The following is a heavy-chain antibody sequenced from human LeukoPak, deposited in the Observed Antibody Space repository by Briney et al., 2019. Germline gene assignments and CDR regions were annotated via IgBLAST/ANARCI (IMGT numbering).Heavy chain of an antibody. V-gene: IGHV1-69*05. CDR1: GGTFSSYA. D-gene: IGHD3-10*01. J-gene: IGHJ3*02. Sequence: SVKVSCKASGGTFSSYAISWVRQAPGQGLEWMGGIIPIFGTANYAQKFQGRVTITTDESTSTAYMELSSLRSEDTAVYYCARDSSGITMVRGAEGAFDIWGQGTMVTVSS. CDR3: ARDSSGITMVRGAEGAFDI. CDR2: IIPIFGTA.